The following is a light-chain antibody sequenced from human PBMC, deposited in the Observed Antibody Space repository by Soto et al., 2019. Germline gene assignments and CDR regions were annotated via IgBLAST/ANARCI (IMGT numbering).Light chain of an antibody. V-gene: IGLV2-8*01. J-gene: IGLJ2*01. CDR3: SSYAGSNSVL. CDR1: SSDVGGYNY. Sequence: QSALTQPPSASGSPGQSVTISCTGTSSDVGGYNYVSWYQQHPGAAPKLIIYEVNKWPSGVPDRFSGTKSGYTSSLTVSVLQAEDEADYYCSSYAGSNSVLFGGGTKLTVL. CDR2: EVN.